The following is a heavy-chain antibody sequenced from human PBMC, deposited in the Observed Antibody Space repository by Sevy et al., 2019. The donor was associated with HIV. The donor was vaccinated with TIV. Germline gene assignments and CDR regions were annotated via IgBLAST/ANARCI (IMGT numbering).Heavy chain of an antibody. CDR3: ARGGFVVVPAAMFWEPNFDY. CDR1: GGSFSGYY. J-gene: IGHJ4*02. D-gene: IGHD2-2*01. Sequence: SETLSLTCAVYGGSFSGYYWSWIRQPPGKGLEWIGEINHSGSTNYNPSLKSRVTISVDTSKNQFSLKLSSVTAADTAVYYCARGGFVVVPAAMFWEPNFDYWGQGTLVTVSS. V-gene: IGHV4-34*01. CDR2: INHSGST.